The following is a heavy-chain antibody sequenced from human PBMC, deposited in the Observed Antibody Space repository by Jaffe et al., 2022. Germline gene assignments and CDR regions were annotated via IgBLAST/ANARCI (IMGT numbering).Heavy chain of an antibody. D-gene: IGHD3-10*01. CDR3: ARKPPLTMVNWFDP. CDR2: INHSGST. J-gene: IGHJ5*02. Sequence: QVQLQQWGAGLLKPSETLSLTCAVYGGSFSGYYWSWIRQPPGKGLEWIGEINHSGSTNYNPSLKSRVTISVDTSKNQFSLKLSSVTAADTAVYYCARKPPLTMVNWFDPWGQGTLVTVSS. CDR1: GGSFSGYY. V-gene: IGHV4-34*01.